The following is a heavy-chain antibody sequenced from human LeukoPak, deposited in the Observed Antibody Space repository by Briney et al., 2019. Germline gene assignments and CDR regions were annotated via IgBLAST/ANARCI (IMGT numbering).Heavy chain of an antibody. CDR2: ISSSGSTI. Sequence: PGRSLRLSCAASGFTFSDYYMSWTRQAAGKGLEWVSYISSSGSTIYYADSVKGRFTISRDNAKNSLYPQMNSLRAEDTAVYYCARDPYIAAAGTEDWFDPWGQGTLVTVSS. CDR1: GFTFSDYY. CDR3: ARDPYIAAAGTEDWFDP. D-gene: IGHD6-13*01. V-gene: IGHV3-11*04. J-gene: IGHJ5*02.